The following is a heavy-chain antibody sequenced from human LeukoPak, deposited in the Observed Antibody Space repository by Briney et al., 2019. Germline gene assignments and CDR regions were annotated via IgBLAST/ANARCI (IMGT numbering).Heavy chain of an antibody. CDR1: GFTFSIYA. Sequence: PGRSLRLSCAASGFTFSIYAMHWVRQAPGKGLEWVAVMSYDGSNKYYADSVKGRFTISRDNSKYTLYLQMNSLRAEDTAVYYCARDTVVGYYDSNGQYYFDYWGQGTLVAVSS. CDR2: MSYDGSNK. J-gene: IGHJ4*02. D-gene: IGHD3-22*01. CDR3: ARDTVVGYYDSNGQYYFDY. V-gene: IGHV3-30*01.